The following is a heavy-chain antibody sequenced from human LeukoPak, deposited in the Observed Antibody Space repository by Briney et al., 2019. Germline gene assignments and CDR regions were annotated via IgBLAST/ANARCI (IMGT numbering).Heavy chain of an antibody. D-gene: IGHD3-22*01. Sequence: SETLSLTCTVSGGSISSYYWSWIRQPPGKGLEWIGYIYYSGSTNYNPSLKSRVTISVDTSKNQFSLKLSSVTAADTAVYYCARLRNHNYDTSGYYSMDVWGQGTTVTVSS. J-gene: IGHJ6*02. CDR1: GGSISSYY. CDR3: ARLRNHNYDTSGYYSMDV. CDR2: IYYSGST. V-gene: IGHV4-59*01.